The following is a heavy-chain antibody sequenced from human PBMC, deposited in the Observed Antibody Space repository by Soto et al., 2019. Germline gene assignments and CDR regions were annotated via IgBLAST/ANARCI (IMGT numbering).Heavy chain of an antibody. V-gene: IGHV3-73*01. J-gene: IGHJ4*02. CDR1: GFTFSGSA. D-gene: IGHD4-17*01. Sequence: PGGSLRLSCAASGFTFSGSAMHWVRQASGKGLEWVGRIRSKANSYATAYAASVKGRFTISRDDSKNTAYLQMNSLKTEDTAVYYCTRDPTQDYDGGYWGQGTLVTVSS. CDR2: IRSKANSYAT. CDR3: TRDPTQDYDGGY.